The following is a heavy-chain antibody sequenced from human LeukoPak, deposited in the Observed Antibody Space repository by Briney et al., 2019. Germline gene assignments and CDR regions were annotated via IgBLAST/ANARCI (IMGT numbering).Heavy chain of an antibody. V-gene: IGHV3-33*06. CDR2: TWYDGSNK. Sequence: GGSLRLSCAASGFIFSSYGMHWVRQAPGKGLEWVAVTWYDGSNKYYADAVKGRFTISRDNSKNTLYLQMNSLRAEDTAVYYCAKVGFSEMEWLLYSDHWGQGTLVTVSS. CDR3: AKVGFSEMEWLLYSDH. CDR1: GFIFSSYG. D-gene: IGHD3-3*01. J-gene: IGHJ4*02.